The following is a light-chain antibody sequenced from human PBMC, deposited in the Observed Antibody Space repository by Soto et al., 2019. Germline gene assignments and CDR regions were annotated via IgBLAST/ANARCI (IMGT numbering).Light chain of an antibody. J-gene: IGKJ1*01. CDR2: GAS. CDR3: QQYGSSPWT. CDR1: QSVSSSY. Sequence: IVLTQSPGTMSLSPGERATLSCRASQSVSSSYLAWYQQKPGQAPRLLIYGASSRATGIPDRFSGSGSVTDFTRTISRLEPEDFAVYYCQQYGSSPWTFGQGTTVEIK. V-gene: IGKV3-20*01.